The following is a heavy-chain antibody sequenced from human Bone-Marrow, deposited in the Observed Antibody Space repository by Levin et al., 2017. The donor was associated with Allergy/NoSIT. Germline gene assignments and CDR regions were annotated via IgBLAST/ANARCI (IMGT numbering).Heavy chain of an antibody. CDR1: GFTFSSYG. D-gene: IGHD3-3*01. Sequence: GESLKISCAASGFTFSSYGMHWVRQAPGKGLEWVAVIWYDGSNKYYADSVKGRFTISRDNSKNTLYLQMNSLRAEDTAVYYCARAGGYDFWSGYNDYWGQGTLVTVSS. CDR3: ARAGGYDFWSGYNDY. CDR2: IWYDGSNK. J-gene: IGHJ4*02. V-gene: IGHV3-33*01.